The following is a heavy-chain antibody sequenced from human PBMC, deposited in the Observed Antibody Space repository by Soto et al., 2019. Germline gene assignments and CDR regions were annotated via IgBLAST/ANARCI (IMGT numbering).Heavy chain of an antibody. CDR3: ASLESEGFRGYYYGMDG. J-gene: IGHJ6*02. V-gene: IGHV3-21*01. CDR2: ISSSSSYI. D-gene: IGHD3-10*01. CDR1: GFTFSSYS. Sequence: GGSLRLSCAASGFTFSSYSMNWVRQAPGKGLEWVSSISSSSSYIYYAGSVKGRFTISRDNAKNSLYLQMNSLRAEDTAVYYCASLESEGFRGYYYGMDGWGQGTTVTVSS.